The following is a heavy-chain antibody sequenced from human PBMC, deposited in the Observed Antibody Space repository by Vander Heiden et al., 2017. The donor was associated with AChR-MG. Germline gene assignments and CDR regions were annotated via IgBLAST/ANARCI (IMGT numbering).Heavy chain of an antibody. CDR3: ARRGYYDGTSYYYY. D-gene: IGHD3-22*01. V-gene: IGHV4-34*01. J-gene: IGHJ4*02. CDR2: INHTGST. CDR1: GGSFSSHD. Sequence: QVHLHQRGAGLLKPSETLSRTCGVSGGSFSSHDWPWRRQTPGKGLEWIGEINHTGSTNRNPSLESRVTLSIDTSKKQFSLKLSSVTAADTAVYFCARRGYYDGTSYYYYWGQGTLVTVSS.